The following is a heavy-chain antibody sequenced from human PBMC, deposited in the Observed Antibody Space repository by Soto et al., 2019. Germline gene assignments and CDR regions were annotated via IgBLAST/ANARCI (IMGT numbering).Heavy chain of an antibody. CDR2: ISSSSSYI. CDR1: GFTFSSYS. D-gene: IGHD2-15*01. Sequence: PGGPVRLAGAASGFTFSSYSMNWVRQAPGKGLGGVASISSSSSYIYHAASASDRFTISTATAKNSLYLQMNSLRAEDPAVYSCARDRGYAAHDYYYNAMDVWGQGTTVTV. CDR3: ARDRGYAAHDYYYNAMDV. J-gene: IGHJ6*02. V-gene: IGHV3-21*01.